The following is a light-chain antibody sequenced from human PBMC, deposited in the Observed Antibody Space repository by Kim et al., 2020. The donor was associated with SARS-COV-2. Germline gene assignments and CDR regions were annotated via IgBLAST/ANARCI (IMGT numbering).Light chain of an antibody. Sequence: QSALTRPASVSGSPGQSITISCTGTSSDFGAYNYASWYQQHPGKAPKLIIYDVNKRPLGVSNRFSGSKSGNTASLTISGLQAEDEADYYCSSFRTSNDTWVFGGGTQLTVL. CDR2: DVN. CDR3: SSFRTSNDTWV. J-gene: IGLJ3*02. V-gene: IGLV2-14*01. CDR1: SSDFGAYNY.